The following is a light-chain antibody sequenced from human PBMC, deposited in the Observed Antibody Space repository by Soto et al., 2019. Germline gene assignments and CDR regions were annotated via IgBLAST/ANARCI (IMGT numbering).Light chain of an antibody. Sequence: EIVMTRSPATLSVSPGERATLSCRASQSLRSNLAWYQHKPGQAPRLLIFGASSRATGVPARFSGSGSGTEFTLTISSLQSEDVAVYYCQEYNNWPPFTFGQGTKLEIK. V-gene: IGKV3-15*01. CDR1: QSLRSN. J-gene: IGKJ2*01. CDR2: GAS. CDR3: QEYNNWPPFT.